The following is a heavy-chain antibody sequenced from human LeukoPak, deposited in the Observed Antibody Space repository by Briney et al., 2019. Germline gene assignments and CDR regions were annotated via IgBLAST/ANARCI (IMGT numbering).Heavy chain of an antibody. V-gene: IGHV3-23*01. CDR2: IIPSGHTT. Sequence: GGTLRLSCAASGFTFSSHGMNWVRQAPGKGLEWVSGIIPSGHTTYYADSVRGRFTISRDNSRNTLYLQMNSLRAEDTAVYYCAKDDRWLQFCCWGQGTLVTVSS. D-gene: IGHD5-24*01. CDR3: AKDDRWLQFCC. J-gene: IGHJ4*02. CDR1: GFTFSSHG.